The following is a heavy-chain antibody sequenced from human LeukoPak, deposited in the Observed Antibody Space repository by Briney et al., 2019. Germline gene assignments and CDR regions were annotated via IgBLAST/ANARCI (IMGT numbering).Heavy chain of an antibody. D-gene: IGHD3-10*01. V-gene: IGHV4-39*01. CDR1: GASISSFY. CDR2: IYYSGST. CDR3: ARRGGIIRGVASYYYMDV. Sequence: SETLSLTCTVSGASISSFYWGWLRQPPGKGLEWIGSIYYSGSTYYSPSLKSRVTLSVDTSKNQFSLKLSSVTAADTAAYYCARRGGIIRGVASYYYMDVWGKGTTVTISS. J-gene: IGHJ6*03.